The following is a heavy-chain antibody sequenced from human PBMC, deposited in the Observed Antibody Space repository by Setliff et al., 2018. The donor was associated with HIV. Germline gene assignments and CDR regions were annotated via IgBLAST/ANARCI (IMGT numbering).Heavy chain of an antibody. CDR2: ISPQDSNT. J-gene: IGHJ3*02. CDR1: GYGFSNHW. D-gene: IGHD3-10*01. V-gene: IGHV5-51*01. CDR3: ARHTIDISLLVVQDPGPFDI. Sequence: PGESLKISCTGSGYGFSNHWIGWVRQRPGRGMEWVGIISPQDSNTRYSPSFDGHVTISADRSRNTAYLQWTARTASDTAMYYRARHTIDISLLVVQDPGPFDIWGRGTMVTVSS.